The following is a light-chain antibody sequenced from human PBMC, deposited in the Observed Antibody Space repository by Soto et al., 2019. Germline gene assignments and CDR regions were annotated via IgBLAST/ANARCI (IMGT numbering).Light chain of an antibody. CDR1: QDISNY. CDR2: DAS. V-gene: IGKV1-33*01. CDR3: QQYDNLPIFT. Sequence: DIQMTQSPSSLSASVGDRVTITCQASQDISNYLNWYQQKPGKAPKLLIYDASNLETGVPSRFSGCGSGTDFTFTISSLQPEDIATYDCQQYDNLPIFTFGPGTKVDIK. J-gene: IGKJ3*01.